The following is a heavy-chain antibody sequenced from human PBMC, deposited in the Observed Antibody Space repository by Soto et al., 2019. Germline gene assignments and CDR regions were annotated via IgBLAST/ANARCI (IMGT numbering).Heavy chain of an antibody. CDR3: ARAPHGWIRYFDWPSGGYYGMDV. Sequence: SETLSLTCTVSGGSISSYYWSWIRQPPGKGLEWIGYIYYSGSTNYNPSLKSRVTISVDTSKNQFSLKLSSVTAADTAVYYCARAPHGWIRYFDWPSGGYYGMDVWGQGTTVTVSS. D-gene: IGHD3-9*01. CDR2: IYYSGST. CDR1: GGSISSYY. V-gene: IGHV4-59*01. J-gene: IGHJ6*02.